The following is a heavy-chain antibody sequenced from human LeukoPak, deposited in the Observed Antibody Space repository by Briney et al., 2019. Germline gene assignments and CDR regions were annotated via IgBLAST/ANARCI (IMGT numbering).Heavy chain of an antibody. CDR2: IYYSGST. D-gene: IGHD3-22*01. CDR1: GGSISSYY. CDR3: ASAGTLYYYDSSGYYSLDY. V-gene: IGHV4-59*01. J-gene: IGHJ4*02. Sequence: PSETLSLTCTVSGGSISSYYWSWIRQPPGEGLEWIGDIYYSGSTNYNPSLKSRVTISVDTSKNQFSLKLSSVTAADTAVYYCASAGTLYYYDSSGYYSLDYWGQGTLVTVSS.